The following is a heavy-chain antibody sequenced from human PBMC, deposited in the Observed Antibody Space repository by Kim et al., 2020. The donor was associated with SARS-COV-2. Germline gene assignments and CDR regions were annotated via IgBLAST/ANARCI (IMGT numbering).Heavy chain of an antibody. CDR3: ARGGVTGRLLDY. Sequence: GGSLRLSCTASGVSFTTYWMHWVRQVPGKGLEWVSLINNGGTTSNYADFVKGRFAISRENLKATLYLRMTSLRGEDTGVYFCARGGVTGRLLDYWGQGTLVTFSS. CDR2: INNGGTTS. CDR1: GVSFTTYW. D-gene: IGHD2-21*02. V-gene: IGHV3-74*01. J-gene: IGHJ4*02.